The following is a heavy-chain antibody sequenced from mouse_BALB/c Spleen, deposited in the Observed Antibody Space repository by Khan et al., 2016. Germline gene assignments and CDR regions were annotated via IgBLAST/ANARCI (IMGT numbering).Heavy chain of an antibody. CDR2: INTYTGEP. V-gene: IGHV9-1*02. J-gene: IGHJ3*01. Sequence: QIQLVQSGPELKKPGETVKISCKASGYTFTNYGMNWVKQAPGKGLKWMGWINTYTGEPTYADDFKGRFAFSLETSASTAYLQINNLKNEDRATYFCAIDYDGAWCAYWGQGTLVTVSA. CDR3: AIDYDGAWCAY. CDR1: GYTFTNYG. D-gene: IGHD2-4*01.